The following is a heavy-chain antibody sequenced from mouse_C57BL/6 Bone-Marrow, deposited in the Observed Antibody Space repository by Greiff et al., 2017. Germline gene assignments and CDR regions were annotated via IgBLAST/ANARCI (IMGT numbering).Heavy chain of an antibody. Sequence: QVQLQQPGAELVKPGASVKMSCKASGYTFTSYWITWVKQRPGQGLEWIGDIYPGSGSTNYNEKFKSKATLTVDTSSSTAYIQLSSLTSEDSAVYYCERGGLYDGYYWYFDVWGTGTTVTVSS. V-gene: IGHV1-55*01. D-gene: IGHD2-3*01. CDR3: ERGGLYDGYYWYFDV. CDR2: IYPGSGST. CDR1: GYTFTSYW. J-gene: IGHJ1*03.